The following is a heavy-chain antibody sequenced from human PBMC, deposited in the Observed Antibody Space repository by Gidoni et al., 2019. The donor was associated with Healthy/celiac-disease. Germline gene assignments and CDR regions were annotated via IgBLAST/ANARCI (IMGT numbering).Heavy chain of an antibody. CDR2: IRSKAYGGTT. V-gene: IGHV3-49*05. Sequence: EVQLVASGGGLVKPCWSLRLSCTAAGFIFGAYGMSWFRQAPGKGLKWVGFIRSKAYGGTTDYAESVKGRFTISRDDSKSIAYLQMNSLKTEDTAVYYCTRDHDYVWGGYTDYWGQGTLVTVSS. D-gene: IGHD3-16*01. J-gene: IGHJ4*02. CDR1: GFIFGAYG. CDR3: TRDHDYVWGGYTDY.